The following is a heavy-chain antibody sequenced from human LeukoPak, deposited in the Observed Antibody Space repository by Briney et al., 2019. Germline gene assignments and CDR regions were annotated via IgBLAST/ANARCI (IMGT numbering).Heavy chain of an antibody. V-gene: IGHV4-39*01. CDR3: ARQGGGYSYGPYAY. Sequence: SETLSLTCTVSGGSISSSSYYWGWIRQPPGKGLEWIGSIYYSGSTYYNPSLKSRVTISVDTSKNQFSLKLSSVTAADTAVYYCARQGGGYSYGPYAYWGHGTLVTVSS. J-gene: IGHJ4*01. CDR2: IYYSGST. CDR1: GGSISSSSYY. D-gene: IGHD5-18*01.